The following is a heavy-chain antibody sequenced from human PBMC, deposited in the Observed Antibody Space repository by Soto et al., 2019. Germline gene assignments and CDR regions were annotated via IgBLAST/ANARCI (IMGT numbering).Heavy chain of an antibody. V-gene: IGHV1-2*02. CDR3: ALHYPDSSGYFDH. CDR1: GYIFTGNY. D-gene: IGHD3-22*01. Sequence: ASVKVSCKASGYIFTGNYMHWVRQAPGQGLEYMGWINPNNGATNYAQNFQGRVTMTWDTSISTAYMEVRRLRSDDTAVYYCALHYPDSSGYFDHWGQGTLLTV. CDR2: INPNNGAT. J-gene: IGHJ4*02.